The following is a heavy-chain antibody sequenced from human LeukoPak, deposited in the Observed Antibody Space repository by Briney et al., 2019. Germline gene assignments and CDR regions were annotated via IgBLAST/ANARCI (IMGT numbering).Heavy chain of an antibody. CDR3: ARAVRLIFSVATYYYYGMDV. CDR1: GYTFISYY. V-gene: IGHV1-18*01. J-gene: IGHJ6*02. Sequence: GASVKVSCKASGYTFISYYMHWVRQAPGQGLEWMGWISAYNGNTNYAQKLQGRVTMTTDTSTSTAYMELRSLRSDDTAVYYCARAVRLIFSVATYYYYGMDVWGQGTTVAVSS. D-gene: IGHD6-19*01. CDR2: ISAYNGNT.